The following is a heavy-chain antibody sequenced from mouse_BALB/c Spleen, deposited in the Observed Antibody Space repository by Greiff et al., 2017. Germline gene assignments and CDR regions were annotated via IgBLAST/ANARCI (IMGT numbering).Heavy chain of an antibody. D-gene: IGHD2-1*01. CDR3: AREDYGSCGFAY. Sequence: VQLQQSGPELVRPGESVKISCKASGYTFTGYAMHWVKQSHAKSLEWIGVISIYYDNTNYNQKFKRKATMTVDKSSSTAYMELARLTSEDSAIYYCAREDYGSCGFAYWGQGTLVTVSA. J-gene: IGHJ3*01. CDR1: GYTFTGYA. CDR2: ISIYYDNT. V-gene: IGHV1-67*01.